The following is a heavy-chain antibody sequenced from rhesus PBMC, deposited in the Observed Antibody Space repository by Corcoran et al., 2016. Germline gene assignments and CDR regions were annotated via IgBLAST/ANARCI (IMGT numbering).Heavy chain of an antibody. Sequence: EVQLVESGGGLVQPGGSLRLSCAAPGFTSGNSDLIWIRQAPGKGLEWVSYISSGGSIYYSDSVKGRITISRDNAKKTLYLQMSSLRVKDTAVYYCANTLEYCTGSGCYGLDSWGQGVVVTVSS. CDR3: ANTLEYCTGSGCYGLDS. CDR2: ISSGGSI. V-gene: IGHV3S43*01. D-gene: IGHD2-21*01. CDR1: GFTSGNSD. J-gene: IGHJ6*01.